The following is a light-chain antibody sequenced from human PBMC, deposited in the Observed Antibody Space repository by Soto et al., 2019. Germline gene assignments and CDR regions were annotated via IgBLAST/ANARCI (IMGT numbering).Light chain of an antibody. CDR1: EVGAHRF. Sequence: QSALTQPASVSGSPGQSITISCTGTEVGAHRFVSWYQQVPGTAPKLLIYEVIKRPSGISPRFSGSNAGNTASLTISGLQADDEADYFCSTYTRASTSFGGGTKLTVL. J-gene: IGLJ2*01. CDR2: EVI. CDR3: STYTRASTS. V-gene: IGLV2-14*01.